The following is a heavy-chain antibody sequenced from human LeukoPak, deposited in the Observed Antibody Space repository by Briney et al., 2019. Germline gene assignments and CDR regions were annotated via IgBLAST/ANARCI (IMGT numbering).Heavy chain of an antibody. V-gene: IGHV4-31*03. CDR3: ARGEYYYGSGSYSH. D-gene: IGHD3-10*01. Sequence: SETLSLTCTVSGGSISSGGYYWSWIRQHPGKGLEWIGYIYYSGSTYYNPSLKSRVTMSVDTSKNQFSLKLSSVTAADTAVYYCARGEYYYGSGSYSHWGQGTLVTVSS. CDR1: GGSISSGGYY. CDR2: IYYSGST. J-gene: IGHJ4*02.